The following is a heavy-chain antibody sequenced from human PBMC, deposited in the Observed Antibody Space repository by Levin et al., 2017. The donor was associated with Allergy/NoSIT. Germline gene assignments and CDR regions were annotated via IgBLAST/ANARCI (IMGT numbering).Heavy chain of an antibody. CDR1: GFTFSSYS. CDR2: ISSSSSTI. Sequence: GGSLRLSCAASGFTFSSYSMNWVRQAPGKGLEWVSYISSSSSTIYYADSVKGRFTISRDNAKNSLYLQMNSLRDEDTAVYYCARDSPEIVAGIDGGYYDYGMDVWGQGTTVTVSS. D-gene: IGHD5-12*01. V-gene: IGHV3-48*02. CDR3: ARDSPEIVAGIDGGYYDYGMDV. J-gene: IGHJ6*02.